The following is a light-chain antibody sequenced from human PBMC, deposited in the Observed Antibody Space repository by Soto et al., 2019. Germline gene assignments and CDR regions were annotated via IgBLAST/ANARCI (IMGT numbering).Light chain of an antibody. V-gene: IGKV1-5*03. CDR1: QNINSW. CDR2: EAS. J-gene: IGKJ1*01. CDR3: QQYNSYFWT. Sequence: VQMTLSLSALSATIRDRVTITCRASQNINSWLAWYQQKPGKAPNLLIYEASSLESGVPSRFGGSGSGTEFTLTISSLQPDDFAPYYCQQYNSYFWTSCQGTKVDI.